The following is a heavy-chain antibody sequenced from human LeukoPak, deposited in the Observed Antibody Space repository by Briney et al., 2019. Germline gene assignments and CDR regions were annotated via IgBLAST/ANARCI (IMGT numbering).Heavy chain of an antibody. CDR2: INWNGGST. D-gene: IGHD6-19*01. CDR3: ARDLVAVAGTLRFDP. J-gene: IGHJ5*02. CDR1: GFTFYVYG. V-gene: IGHV3-20*04. Sequence: GGSLRLSCAASGFTFYVYGMSWVRQAPGKGLEWVSGINWNGGSTGYADSVKGRFTISRDNAKNSLYLQMNSLRAEDTALYYCARDLVAVAGTLRFDPWGQGTLVTVSS.